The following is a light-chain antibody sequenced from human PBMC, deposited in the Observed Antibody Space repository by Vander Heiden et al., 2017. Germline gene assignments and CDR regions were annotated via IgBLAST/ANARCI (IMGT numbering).Light chain of an antibody. CDR3: NSRDSSGNHHV. J-gene: IGLJ2*01. V-gene: IGLV3-19*01. Sequence: SSELTQDTAVSVALGQTVRITCQGDSLRHHYATWYQPSAGQAPVLVIYGKNNRPSGIPDRFSGSSSGNTASLTITGAQAEDEADYYCNSRDSSGNHHVFGGGTKLTVL. CDR1: SLRHHY. CDR2: GKN.